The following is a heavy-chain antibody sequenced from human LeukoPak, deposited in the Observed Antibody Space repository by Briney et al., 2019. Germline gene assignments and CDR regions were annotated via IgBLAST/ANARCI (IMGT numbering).Heavy chain of an antibody. D-gene: IGHD1-26*01. CDR3: AGSSGSYPHYYYYYGMDV. CDR1: GFTFSSYW. V-gene: IGHV3-53*01. J-gene: IGHJ6*02. CDR2: IYSGGST. Sequence: GGSLRLSCAASGFTFSSYWMHWVRQAPGKGLVWVSVIYSGGSTYYADSVKGRFTISRDNSKNTLYLQMNSLRAEDTAVYYCAGSSGSYPHYYYYYGMDVWGQGTRVTVSS.